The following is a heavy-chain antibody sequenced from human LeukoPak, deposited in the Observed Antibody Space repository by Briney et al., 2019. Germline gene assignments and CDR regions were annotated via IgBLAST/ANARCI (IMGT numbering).Heavy chain of an antibody. CDR3: VRDGMGATPVDY. CDR1: GFTFSSYG. J-gene: IGHJ4*02. V-gene: IGHV3-30*03. Sequence: PGRSLRLSCAASGFTFSSYGMHWFRQAPGKGLEWVAVISYDGSNKYYADSVKGRFTISRDNAESSLYLQMNGLRADDTAVYYCVRDGMGATPVDYWGQGALVTVSS. D-gene: IGHD2-15*01. CDR2: ISYDGSNK.